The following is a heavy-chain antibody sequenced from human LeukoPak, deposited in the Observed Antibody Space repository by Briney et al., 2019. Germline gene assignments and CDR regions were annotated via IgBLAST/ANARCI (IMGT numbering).Heavy chain of an antibody. CDR2: IKQDGSEK. D-gene: IGHD4-17*01. J-gene: IGHJ4*02. CDR1: GFTFSSYA. Sequence: PGGSLRLSCEASGFTFSSYAMSWVRQAPGKGLEWVANIKQDGSEKYYVDSVKGRFTISRDNAKNSLYLQMNSLRAEDTAVYYCARDLTTVTTLPQDYWGQGTLVTVSS. CDR3: ARDLTTVTTLPQDY. V-gene: IGHV3-7*01.